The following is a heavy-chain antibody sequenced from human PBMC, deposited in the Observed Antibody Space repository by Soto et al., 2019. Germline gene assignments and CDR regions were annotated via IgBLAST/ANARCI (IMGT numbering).Heavy chain of an antibody. CDR1: GGSISSGDYY. D-gene: IGHD4-17*01. J-gene: IGHJ5*02. CDR2: IYYSGST. Sequence: QVQLQESGPGLVKPSQTLSLTCTVSGGSISSGDYYWSWIRQPPGKGLEWIGYIYYSGSTYYNPSRNSRVTIXXDXSXXQFALKLSSVTAADTAVYYCARGSIDGDYGGWFDPWGQGTLVTVSS. V-gene: IGHV4-30-4*01. CDR3: ARGSIDGDYGGWFDP.